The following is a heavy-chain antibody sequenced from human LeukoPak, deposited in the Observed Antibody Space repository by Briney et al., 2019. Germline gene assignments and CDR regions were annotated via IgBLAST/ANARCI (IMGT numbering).Heavy chain of an antibody. CDR3: ATAPCVRQLPPYFDY. V-gene: IGHV4-59*07. J-gene: IGHJ4*02. CDR1: GGPISVSC. CDR2: ITHNETT. Sequence: SDTQSLTCSVSGGPISVSCWSWIRHSPAMALEGIGYITHNETTRFNPSLHSRASLSIDTSTSHFCLNLRSVTAADTAIYFCATAPCVRQLPPYFDYWGQGNLVTVSS. D-gene: IGHD5-18*01.